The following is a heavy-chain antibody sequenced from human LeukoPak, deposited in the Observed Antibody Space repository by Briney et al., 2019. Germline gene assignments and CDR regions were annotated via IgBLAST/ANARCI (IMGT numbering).Heavy chain of an antibody. V-gene: IGHV3-48*02. J-gene: IGHJ4*02. CDR3: VRDDDWAFDC. CDR1: GFTFTSYS. D-gene: IGHD3-9*01. CDR2: LRDGGTTT. Sequence: PGGSLRLSCAASGFTFTSYSMNWVRQAPGKGLEWVSNLRDGGTTTIYADSVKGRFSVSGDDSKNSLYLQMNSLRDEDTAVYHCVRDDDWAFDCWGQGTLVTVAP.